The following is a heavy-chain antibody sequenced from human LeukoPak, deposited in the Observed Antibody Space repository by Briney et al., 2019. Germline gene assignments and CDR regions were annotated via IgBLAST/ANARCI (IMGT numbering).Heavy chain of an antibody. Sequence: GASMKVSCEASGYTFTSYGISWVRQAPGQGLEWMGWISAYNGNTNYAQKLQGRVTMTTDTSTSTAYMELRSLRSEDTAVYYCARESIAAAHDYWGQGTLVTVSS. CDR3: ARESIAAAHDY. D-gene: IGHD6-13*01. V-gene: IGHV1-18*01. J-gene: IGHJ4*02. CDR2: ISAYNGNT. CDR1: GYTFTSYG.